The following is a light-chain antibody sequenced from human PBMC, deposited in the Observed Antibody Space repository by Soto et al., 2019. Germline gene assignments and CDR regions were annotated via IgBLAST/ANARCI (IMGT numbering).Light chain of an antibody. CDR3: QQYNDWPPWT. CDR2: GAS. V-gene: IGKV3-15*01. J-gene: IGKJ1*01. Sequence: EIVMTQSPATLSVSPGERATLSCRASQTVRSNLAWYQQKPGQAPRLLIYGASTRATGIPARFSGSGSGTEFTLTISSLQSEDFGVYYCQQYNDWPPWTFGQGTNVEIK. CDR1: QTVRSN.